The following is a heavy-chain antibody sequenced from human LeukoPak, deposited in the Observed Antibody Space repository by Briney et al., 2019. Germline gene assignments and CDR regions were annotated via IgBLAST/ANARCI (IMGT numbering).Heavy chain of an antibody. V-gene: IGHV4-4*02. D-gene: IGHD3-22*01. CDR2: IYHSGST. CDR1: GGSISSSNW. CDR3: ARVRSYYDSSGYPDY. Sequence: SEILPLTCAVSGGSISSSNWWSWVRQPPGKGLEWIGEIYHSGSTNYNPSLKSRVTISVDKSKNQFSLKLSSVTAADTAVYYCARVRSYYDSSGYPDYWGQGTLVTVSS. J-gene: IGHJ4*02.